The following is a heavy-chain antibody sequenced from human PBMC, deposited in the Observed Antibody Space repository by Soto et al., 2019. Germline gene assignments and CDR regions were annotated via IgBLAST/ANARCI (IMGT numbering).Heavy chain of an antibody. J-gene: IGHJ5*02. CDR2: INPNSGGT. CDR3: ARGLIWFGESIFSWFDP. D-gene: IGHD3-10*01. Sequence: ASVKVSCKASGYTFTGYYMHWVRQAPGQGLEWMGWINPNSGGTNYAQKFQGRVTMTRDTSISTAYMELSRLRSDDTAVYYCARGLIWFGESIFSWFDPWGQGTLVTVYS. CDR1: GYTFTGYY. V-gene: IGHV1-2*02.